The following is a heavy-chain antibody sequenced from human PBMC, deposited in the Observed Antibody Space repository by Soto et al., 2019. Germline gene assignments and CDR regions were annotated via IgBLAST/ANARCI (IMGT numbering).Heavy chain of an antibody. CDR1: GFTFSSYS. CDR3: ARTIVVVAATPRHDAFDI. J-gene: IGHJ3*02. V-gene: IGHV3-21*01. CDR2: ISSSSSYI. D-gene: IGHD2-15*01. Sequence: GGSLRLSCAAFGFTFSSYSMNWVRQAPGKGLEWVSSISSSSSYIYYADSVKGRFTIPRDNAKNSLYLQMNSLRAEDTAVYYCARTIVVVAATPRHDAFDIWGQGTMVTVSS.